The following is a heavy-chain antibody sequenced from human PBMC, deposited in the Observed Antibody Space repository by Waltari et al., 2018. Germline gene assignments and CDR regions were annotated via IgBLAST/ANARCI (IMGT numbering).Heavy chain of an antibody. V-gene: IGHV3-21*01. Sequence: EVQLVESGGGLVKPGGSLRLSCAASGFTFSSYSRNWVRQAPGKGLEWVSSISSSSSYIYYADSLKGRFTISRDNAKNSLYLQMNSLRAEDTAVYYCARDQWVGATSFFDYWGQGTLVTVSS. CDR3: ARDQWVGATSFFDY. D-gene: IGHD1-26*01. CDR1: GFTFSSYS. J-gene: IGHJ4*02. CDR2: ISSSSSYI.